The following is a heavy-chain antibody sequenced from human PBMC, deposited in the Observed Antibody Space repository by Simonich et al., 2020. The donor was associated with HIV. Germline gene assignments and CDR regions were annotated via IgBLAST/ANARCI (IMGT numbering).Heavy chain of an antibody. CDR1: RYTFTFPDSY. V-gene: IGHV1-69-2*01. CDR2: VDPEEGET. Sequence: EVQLLQSGTEVKKPGTTVKISCKISRYTFTFPDSYIHWVQQAPGKGLEWFGLVDPEEGETISAENVQCRGTITADTSKDTSYMELSSLRSEDTAVYYCATDHPTEDGAPRYWGQGTLVTVSS. D-gene: IGHD1-26*01. CDR3: ATDHPTEDGAPRY. J-gene: IGHJ4*02.